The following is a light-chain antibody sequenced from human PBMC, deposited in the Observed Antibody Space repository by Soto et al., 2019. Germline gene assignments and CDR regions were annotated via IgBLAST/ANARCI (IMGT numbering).Light chain of an antibody. CDR3: QQYDSHPRT. Sequence: DIQMTQSPSTLSASVGDRVTISCRASQSINSWLAWYQQKPGKAPNLLIYDASSLQRGVPSRFSGSGSGTEFTLTISSLQPEDFATYYCQQYDSHPRTFGQGTQLEIK. V-gene: IGKV1-5*01. CDR2: DAS. J-gene: IGKJ5*01. CDR1: QSINSW.